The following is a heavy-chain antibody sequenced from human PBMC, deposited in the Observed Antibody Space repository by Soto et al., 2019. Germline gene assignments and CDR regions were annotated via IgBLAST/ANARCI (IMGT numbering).Heavy chain of an antibody. J-gene: IGHJ5*02. V-gene: IGHV4-30-4*01. D-gene: IGHD3-3*01. CDR1: GGSISSGDYY. CDR3: ARWWSGSRQGFDP. Sequence: PSETVSLTCTVSGGSISSGDYYWSWIRQPPGKGLEWIGYIYYSGSTYYNPSLKSRVTISVDTSKNQFSLKLSSVTAADTAVYYCARWWSGSRQGFDPWGQGTLVTVSS. CDR2: IYYSGST.